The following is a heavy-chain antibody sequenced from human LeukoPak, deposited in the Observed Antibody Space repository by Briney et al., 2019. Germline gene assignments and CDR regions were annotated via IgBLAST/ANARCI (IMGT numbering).Heavy chain of an antibody. CDR2: MSYDGNNK. CDR3: ARDFRSLSSSPFDY. V-gene: IGHV3-30-3*01. Sequence: GGPLRLSCAASGFTFSNYAIHWVRQAPGKGLEWVAVMSYDGNNKFYADSVKGRFTISRDNSRNTLYLQMNSLRAEDTAVYYCARDFRSLSSSPFDYWGQGTLVTVSS. J-gene: IGHJ4*02. D-gene: IGHD6-6*01. CDR1: GFTFSNYA.